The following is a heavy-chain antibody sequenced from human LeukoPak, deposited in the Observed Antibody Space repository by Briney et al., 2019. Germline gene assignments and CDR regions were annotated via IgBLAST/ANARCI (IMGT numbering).Heavy chain of an antibody. CDR3: AHIIGSTGFNWFDP. Sequence: ESGPTLAKVTQTLTQTCTFSGFSLSTSGVGEGWIRQPPGKALVWLALNYWDDDKRYSPSLRNRLTIAKDTSRNQVVLTMINMDPVDTATYYCAHIIGSTGFNWFDPWGQGTLVTVSS. D-gene: IGHD1-7*01. CDR2: NYWDDDK. J-gene: IGHJ5*02. V-gene: IGHV2-5*02. CDR1: GFSLSTSGVG.